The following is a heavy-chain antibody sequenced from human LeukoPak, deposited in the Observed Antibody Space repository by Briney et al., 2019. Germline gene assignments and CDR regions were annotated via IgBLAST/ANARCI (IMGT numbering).Heavy chain of an antibody. J-gene: IGHJ5*02. D-gene: IGHD1-1*01. CDR3: AKEGAEYNLNA. V-gene: IGHV3-23*01. Sequence: GGSLRLSCAASGFTFSHYAMNWVRQAPGKGLEWVSGISGSGGSTFYADSVKGRFTISRDNSKNTLYLQMTSLRADGTAVFYCAKEGAEYNLNAWGQGTLVTVSS. CDR1: GFTFSHYA. CDR2: ISGSGGST.